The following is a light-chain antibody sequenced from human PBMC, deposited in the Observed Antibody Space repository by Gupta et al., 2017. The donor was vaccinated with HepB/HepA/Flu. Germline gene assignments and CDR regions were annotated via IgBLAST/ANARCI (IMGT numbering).Light chain of an antibody. CDR2: AAS. CDR3: QQSSTTPLT. CDR1: QDFSNY. Sequence: IELTQSPSSLSASEGDRVTITCRASQDFSNYLHWYQQKPGKAPELLIYAASSLSSGVPSRFTGSGSGTQFTLTISSLQPEDFATYYCQQSSTTPLTFGPGTKV. J-gene: IGKJ3*01. V-gene: IGKV1-39*01.